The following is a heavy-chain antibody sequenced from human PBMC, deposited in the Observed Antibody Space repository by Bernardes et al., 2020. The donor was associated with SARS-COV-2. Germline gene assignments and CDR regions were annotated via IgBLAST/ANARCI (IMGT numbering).Heavy chain of an antibody. CDR3: AKDRSDMDV. CDR1: GFSFSRYG. V-gene: IGHV3-23*01. J-gene: IGHJ6*02. CDR2: IGANGFLT. Sequence: GGSLRLSCEASGFSFSRYGTSWVRQAPGKGLEWVSFIGANGFLTYYGDSVKGRFNISKDNAKNTVYLQMNSLRAEDTAVYFCAKDRSDMDVWGQGTTVTVSS.